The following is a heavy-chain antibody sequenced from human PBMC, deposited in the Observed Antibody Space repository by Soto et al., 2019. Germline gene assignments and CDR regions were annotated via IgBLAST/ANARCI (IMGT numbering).Heavy chain of an antibody. Sequence: PSETLSLTWAVYGGSITSTDYYWSWIRQHPGKGLEWIGYIYYTGITYYNPSLMSRVTISIDTPKNQFSLKLTSLTAADTAVYYCARDHRLAPYYIDYWGQGTMVTVAS. V-gene: IGHV4-31*11. D-gene: IGHD2-21*01. CDR3: ARDHRLAPYYIDY. J-gene: IGHJ4*02. CDR1: GGSITSTDYY. CDR2: IYYTGIT.